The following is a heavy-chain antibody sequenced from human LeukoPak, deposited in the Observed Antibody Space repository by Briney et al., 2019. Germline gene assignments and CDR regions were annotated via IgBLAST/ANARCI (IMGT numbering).Heavy chain of an antibody. J-gene: IGHJ6*03. CDR3: VKGSGTHYYFNYMDV. CDR1: GFSFITYA. V-gene: IGHV3-48*03. CDR2: ISGTGSAV. D-gene: IGHD1-26*01. Sequence: GGSRRLSCAASGFSFITYAMNWVRQAPGKGLEWVSGISGTGSAVGYADSVKGRFTVSRDTSKRTVYLQMSGLRVDDTATYYCVKGSGTHYYFNYMDVWGKGTPVTVSS.